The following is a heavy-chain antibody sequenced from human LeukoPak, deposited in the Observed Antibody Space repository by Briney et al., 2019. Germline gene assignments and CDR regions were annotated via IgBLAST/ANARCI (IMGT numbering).Heavy chain of an antibody. V-gene: IGHV1-46*01. CDR1: GYTFTSYY. D-gene: IGHD3-10*01. Sequence: ASVKVSCKASGYTFTSYYMHWVRQAPGQGLEWMGIINPSGGSTSYAQKFQGRVTMTRDTSTSTVYMELSSPRSEDTAVYYCATRPGADYYGSGSYPHWGQGTLVTVSS. CDR2: INPSGGST. CDR3: ATRPGADYYGSGSYPH. J-gene: IGHJ4*02.